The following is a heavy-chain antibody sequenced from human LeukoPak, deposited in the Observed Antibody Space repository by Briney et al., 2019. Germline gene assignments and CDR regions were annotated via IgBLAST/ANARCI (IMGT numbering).Heavy chain of an antibody. CDR3: ARALSSTTKPSVYYYMDV. D-gene: IGHD1-1*01. CDR1: DGSISSGGYY. Sequence: PSETLSLTCTVSDGSISSGGYYWSWIRQPPGKGLEWIGYIHHSGSTYYNPTLKSRVTISLDRSKNQFSLNLSSVTAADTAVYYCARALSSTTKPSVYYYMDVWGKGTTVTVSS. CDR2: IHHSGST. J-gene: IGHJ6*03. V-gene: IGHV4-30-2*01.